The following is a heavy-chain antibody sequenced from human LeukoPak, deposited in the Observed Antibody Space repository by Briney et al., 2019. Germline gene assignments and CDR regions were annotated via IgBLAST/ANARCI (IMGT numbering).Heavy chain of an antibody. CDR2: IYYSGST. D-gene: IGHD4-23*01. J-gene: IGHJ4*02. CDR1: GGSISSGGYY. Sequence: SQTLSLTCTVSGGSISSGGYYWSWIRQHPGKGLEWIGYIYYSGSTYYNPSLKSRVTISVDTSKNQFSLKLSSVTAADTAVYYCARGALDYGGNSGIDYWGQGTLVPVSS. CDR3: ARGALDYGGNSGIDY. V-gene: IGHV4-31*03.